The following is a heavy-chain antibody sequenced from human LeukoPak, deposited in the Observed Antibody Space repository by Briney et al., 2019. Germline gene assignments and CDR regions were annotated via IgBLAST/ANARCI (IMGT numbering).Heavy chain of an antibody. CDR1: GLTFSSYD. V-gene: IGHV3-13*04. Sequence: PGGSLRLSCAASGLTFSSYDMHWVRQGTGKGLEWVSAIGTAGDTYYQASVRGRFTISRESAKNSLYLQMNSLRDGDTAVYYCARGYSYRFEYWGQGTPVIVSS. J-gene: IGHJ4*02. CDR3: ARGYSYRFEY. CDR2: IGTAGDT. D-gene: IGHD5-24*01.